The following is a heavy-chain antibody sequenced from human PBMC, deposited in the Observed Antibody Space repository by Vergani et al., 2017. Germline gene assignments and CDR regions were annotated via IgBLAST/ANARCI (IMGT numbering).Heavy chain of an antibody. D-gene: IGHD3-22*01. CDR2: IYYSGST. J-gene: IGHJ4*02. V-gene: IGHV4-34*11. Sequence: QVQLQQWGAGLLKPSETLSLTCAVYGGSFSGYYWSWIRQPPGKGLEWIGYIYYSGSTNYNPSLKSRVTISVDTSKNQFSLKLSSVTAADTAVYYCARLDYTMIVAYWGQGTLVTVSS. CDR1: GGSFSGYY. CDR3: ARLDYTMIVAY.